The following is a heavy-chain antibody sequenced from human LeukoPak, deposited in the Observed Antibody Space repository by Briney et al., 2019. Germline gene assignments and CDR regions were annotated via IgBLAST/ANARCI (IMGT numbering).Heavy chain of an antibody. CDR2: IYYSGST. J-gene: IGHJ4*02. V-gene: IGHV4-59*12. CDR3: ARDFRGSYGFDY. Sequence: PSETLSLTCTFSGGSLSSYYWSWIRQPPGKGLEWIAYIYYSGSTNYNPSLKSRVTISLDTSKNQFSLKVTSVTAADTAVYYCARDFRGSYGFDYWGQGTLVTVSS. CDR1: GGSLSSYY. D-gene: IGHD1-26*01.